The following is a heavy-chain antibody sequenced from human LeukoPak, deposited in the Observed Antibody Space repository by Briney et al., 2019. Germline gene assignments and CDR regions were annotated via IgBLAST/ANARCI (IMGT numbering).Heavy chain of an antibody. Sequence: HPGGSLRLSRGASGFTHCRYDMRWVSQAPGKGLEWVSVISGSGGSTDYADSVKGRFTISRYNSKNTLYLQMNSLRAQDTAVYSCANDSKDDRNHHAYYWGQGTLVTVSS. J-gene: IGHJ4*02. CDR3: ANDSKDDRNHHAYY. V-gene: IGHV3-23*01. CDR1: GFTHCRYD. D-gene: IGHD1-14*01. CDR2: ISGSGGST.